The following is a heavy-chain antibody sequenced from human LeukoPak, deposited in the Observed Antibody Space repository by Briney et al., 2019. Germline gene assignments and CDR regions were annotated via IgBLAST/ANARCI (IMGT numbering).Heavy chain of an antibody. CDR2: MNQDGSEK. Sequence: PGGSLRLSCAASGFTFSDSWMSWVCQAPGKGLEWVANMNQDGSEKDYVDSVKGRFTISRDNARNSLYLQMSSLRAEDTAVYYCATYTHWVAGDVWGQGTTVTVSS. V-gene: IGHV3-7*01. CDR3: ATYTHWVAGDV. D-gene: IGHD3-16*01. J-gene: IGHJ6*02. CDR1: GFTFSDSW.